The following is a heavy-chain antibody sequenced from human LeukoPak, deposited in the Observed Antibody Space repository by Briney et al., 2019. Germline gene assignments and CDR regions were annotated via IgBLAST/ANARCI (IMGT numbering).Heavy chain of an antibody. Sequence: SQTLSLTCAISGDSVPSNSAAWNWIRQFPSRGLEWLGRTCQRSKWYNDYALSVKSRITINPDTSKNQFSLQLNSVTPEDTAVYYCAREDCSGGSCYGGFDCWGQGTPVTVSS. CDR2: TCQRSKWYN. V-gene: IGHV6-1*01. CDR1: GDSVPSNSAA. J-gene: IGHJ4*02. D-gene: IGHD2-15*01. CDR3: AREDCSGGSCYGGFDC.